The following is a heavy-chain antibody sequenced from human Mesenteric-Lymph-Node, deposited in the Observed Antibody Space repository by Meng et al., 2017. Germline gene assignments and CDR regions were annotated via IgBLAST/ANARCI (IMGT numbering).Heavy chain of an antibody. CDR3: ARDTSGSYLY. Sequence: GESLKISCAASGFTVSSNYMSWVRQAPGKGLEWVSVIYSGGSTYYADSVKGRFTISRDNSKNTLYLQMNSLRAEDTAVYYCARDTSGSYLYWGQGTLVTVSS. J-gene: IGHJ4*02. CDR2: IYSGGST. CDR1: GFTVSSNY. V-gene: IGHV3-66*02. D-gene: IGHD1-26*01.